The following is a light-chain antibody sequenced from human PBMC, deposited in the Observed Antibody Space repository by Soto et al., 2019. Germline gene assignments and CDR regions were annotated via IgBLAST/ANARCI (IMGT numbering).Light chain of an antibody. V-gene: IGLV1-40*01. J-gene: IGLJ1*01. CDR3: QSYDSSLSALYV. CDR2: GNS. CDR1: SSKIGAGYD. Sequence: QSVLKQPPSVSGAPGQRVTISCTGSSSKIGAGYDVHWYQQLPGTAPKLLIYGNSNRPSGVPDRFSGSKSGTSASLAITGLQAEDEADYYCQSYDSSLSALYVFGTGTKVTVL.